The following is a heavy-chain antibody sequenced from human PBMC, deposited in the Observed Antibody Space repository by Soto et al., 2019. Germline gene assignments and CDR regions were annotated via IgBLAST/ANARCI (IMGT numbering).Heavy chain of an antibody. J-gene: IGHJ4*02. D-gene: IGHD3-3*01. CDR2: ISGSGGST. Sequence: VQLLESGGGLVQPGGSLRLSCAASGFTFSSYAMSWVRQAPGKGLEWVSAISGSGGSTYYADSVKGRFTISRDNSKNTLYLQMNSLRAEDTAVYYCAKGKGFWSGYYTGPYYFDYWGQGTLVTVSS. CDR3: AKGKGFWSGYYTGPYYFDY. V-gene: IGHV3-23*01. CDR1: GFTFSSYA.